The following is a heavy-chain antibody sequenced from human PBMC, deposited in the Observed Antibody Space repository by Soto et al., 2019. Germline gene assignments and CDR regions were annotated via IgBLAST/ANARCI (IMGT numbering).Heavy chain of an antibody. Sequence: GESLKISCKGSGYSFANYWIGWVRQMPGKGLEWMGIIYPGDSDTRYSPSFQGQVTISADKSISTAYLQWSSLKASDTAMYYWARPREAGKYYYGVDVWGQGTTVTVS. CDR3: ARPREAGKYYYGVDV. CDR2: IYPGDSDT. V-gene: IGHV5-51*01. CDR1: GYSFANYW. D-gene: IGHD6-19*01. J-gene: IGHJ6*02.